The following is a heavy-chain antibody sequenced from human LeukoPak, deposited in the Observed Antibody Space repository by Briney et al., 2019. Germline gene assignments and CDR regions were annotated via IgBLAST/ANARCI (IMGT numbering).Heavy chain of an antibody. J-gene: IGHJ6*03. D-gene: IGHD6-6*01. Sequence: ASVKVSCKASGYTFTSYGISWVRQAPGQGLEWMGWISAYNGNTNHAQKLQGRVTMTTDTSTSTAYMELRSLRSDDTAVYYCAREGLRSIAARRGTRDYMDVWGKGTTVIVSS. CDR3: AREGLRSIAARRGTRDYMDV. CDR2: ISAYNGNT. V-gene: IGHV1-18*01. CDR1: GYTFTSYG.